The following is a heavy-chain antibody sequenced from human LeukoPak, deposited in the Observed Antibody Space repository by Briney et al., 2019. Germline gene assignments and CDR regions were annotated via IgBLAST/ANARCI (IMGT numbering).Heavy chain of an antibody. CDR2: LNPKSGNT. CDR3: ARTGSGSYFYYYMDV. D-gene: IGHD3-10*01. CDR1: GYTFTNYE. Sequence: ASVKVSCKASGYTFTNYEINWVRQANGQGLEWMAWLNPKSGNTGYAQKFQGRVTATWSTSTSTVYMEMSSLRSEDTAVYYCARTGSGSYFYYYMDVWGKGTTVTVSS. J-gene: IGHJ6*03. V-gene: IGHV1-8*01.